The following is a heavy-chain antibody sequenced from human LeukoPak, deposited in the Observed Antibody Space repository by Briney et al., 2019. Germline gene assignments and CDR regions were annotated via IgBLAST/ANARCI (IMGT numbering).Heavy chain of an antibody. D-gene: IGHD2-21*02. CDR1: GFTFSSYA. CDR3: AKSIHLGNYVTAIYYFDY. V-gene: IGHV3-23*01. Sequence: GGSLRLSCAASGFTFSSYAMSWVRQAPGKGLEWVSAISGSGGSTYYADSVKGRFTISRDNSKNTLYLQMNSLRAEDTAVYYCAKSIHLGNYVTAIYYFDYWGQGTLVTVSS. J-gene: IGHJ4*02. CDR2: ISGSGGST.